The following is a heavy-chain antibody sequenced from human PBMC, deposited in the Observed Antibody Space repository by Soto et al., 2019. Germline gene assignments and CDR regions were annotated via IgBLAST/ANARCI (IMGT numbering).Heavy chain of an antibody. Sequence: GGSLRLSCAASGFTFSTYWMHWVRQAPGKGLVWVSHINNDGSSTTYADSVKGRFTISRDNAKNTLYLQMNSLRAEDTAVYYCARDYYKYYDSSGYYRSPAYWGQGT. D-gene: IGHD3-22*01. CDR1: GFTFSTYW. CDR2: INNDGSST. CDR3: ARDYYKYYDSSGYYRSPAY. J-gene: IGHJ4*02. V-gene: IGHV3-74*01.